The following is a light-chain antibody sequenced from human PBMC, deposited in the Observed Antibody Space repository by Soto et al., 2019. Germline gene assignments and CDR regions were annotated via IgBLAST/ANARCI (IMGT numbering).Light chain of an antibody. V-gene: IGLV4-60*02. CDR1: SGHSSYI. Sequence: QSVLTQSSSASASLGSSVKLTCTLSSGHSSYIIAWHQQQPGKAPRYLMKLEGSGSYNKGSGVPDRFSGSSSGADRYLTISNLQFKDETDYYCETWDGNTRVFGTGTKLTVL. J-gene: IGLJ1*01. CDR3: ETWDGNTRV. CDR2: LEGSGSY.